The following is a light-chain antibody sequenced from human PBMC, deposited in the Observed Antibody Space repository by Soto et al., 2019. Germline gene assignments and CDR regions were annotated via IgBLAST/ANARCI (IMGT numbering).Light chain of an antibody. Sequence: EIVITQSPATLSVSPAEGATLSCRARQSVSSKLAWYQQKPGQAPTLLIYGAATRATGIPAKVSGSGSGTEFTLIISSLQSEDSAFCYCRQYNSWLWTFGQGTKGDIK. V-gene: IGKV3-15*01. CDR2: GAA. CDR3: RQYNSWLWT. CDR1: QSVSSK. J-gene: IGKJ1*01.